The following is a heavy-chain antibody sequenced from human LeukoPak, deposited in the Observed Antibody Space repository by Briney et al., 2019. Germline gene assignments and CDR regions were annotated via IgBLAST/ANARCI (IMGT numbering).Heavy chain of an antibody. CDR1: GFTFSSYA. V-gene: IGHV3-23*01. D-gene: IGHD6-19*01. CDR3: AKGFMSSGWYCDY. J-gene: IGHJ4*02. CDR2: ISGSGGST. Sequence: PGVSLRLSCAASGFTFSSYAMSWVRQAPGKGLEWVSAISGSGGSTYYADSVKGRFTISRDNSKNTLYLQMNSLRAEDTAVYYCAKGFMSSGWYCDYWGQGTLVTVSS.